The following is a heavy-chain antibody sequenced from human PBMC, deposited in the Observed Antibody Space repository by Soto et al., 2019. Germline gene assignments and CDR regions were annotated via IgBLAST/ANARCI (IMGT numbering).Heavy chain of an antibody. Sequence: PGESLKISCKGSGYSFTSYWIGWVRQMPGKGLEWMGIIYPGDSDTRYSPSFQGQVTISADKSISTAYLQWSSLKASDTAMYYCARHPRITGTTFWSLRHHPSIVNKFDPWGQGTLVTVSS. J-gene: IGHJ5*02. V-gene: IGHV5-51*01. CDR3: ARHPRITGTTFWSLRHHPSIVNKFDP. CDR2: IYPGDSDT. CDR1: GYSFTSYW. D-gene: IGHD1-7*01.